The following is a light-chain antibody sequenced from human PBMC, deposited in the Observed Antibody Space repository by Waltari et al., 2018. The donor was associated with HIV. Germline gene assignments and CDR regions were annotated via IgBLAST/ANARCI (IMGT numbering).Light chain of an antibody. CDR3: QQRVTWPHT. CDR2: DAP. Sequence: EIVLTQSPATLSLSPGERASLSCRASQDVDRYLAWYQQRPGQPPRLLIYDAPSRATGVPPRFSGGGSGTDFFLTINSLEPEDFAIYFCQQRVTWPHTFGQGT. V-gene: IGKV3-11*01. J-gene: IGKJ2*01. CDR1: QDVDRY.